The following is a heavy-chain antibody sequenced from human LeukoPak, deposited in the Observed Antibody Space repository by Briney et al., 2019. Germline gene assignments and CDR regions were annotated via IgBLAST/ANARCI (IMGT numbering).Heavy chain of an antibody. V-gene: IGHV3-21*01. CDR1: GFTFSSYS. Sequence: PGGSLRLSCAASGFTFSSYSMNWVRQAPGKGLEWVSSISSSSSYIYYADSVKGRFTISRDNAKNSLYLQMNSLRAEDTAVYYCARDDGEAGYSYDLDYWGQGTLVTVSS. CDR2: ISSSSSYI. D-gene: IGHD5-18*01. J-gene: IGHJ4*02. CDR3: ARDDGEAGYSYDLDY.